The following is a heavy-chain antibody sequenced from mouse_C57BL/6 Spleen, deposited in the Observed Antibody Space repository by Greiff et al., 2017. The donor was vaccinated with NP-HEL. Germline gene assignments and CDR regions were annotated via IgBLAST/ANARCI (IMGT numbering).Heavy chain of an antibody. CDR3: AREGGDAMDY. CDR2: INPSSGYT. J-gene: IGHJ4*01. CDR1: GYTFTSYT. D-gene: IGHD3-3*01. Sequence: QVHVKQSGAELARPGASVKMSCKASGYTFTSYTMHWVKQRPGQGLEWIGYINPSSGYTKYNQKFKDKATLTADKSSSTAYMQLSSLTSEDSAVYYCAREGGDAMDYWGQGTSVTVSS. V-gene: IGHV1-4*01.